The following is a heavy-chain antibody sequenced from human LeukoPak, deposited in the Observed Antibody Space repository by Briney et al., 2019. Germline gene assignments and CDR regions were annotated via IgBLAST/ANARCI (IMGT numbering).Heavy chain of an antibody. CDR3: ARDAKSRFGELLYYFDY. Sequence: GGSLRLSCAASGFTFSSYWMSWVRQAPGKGLEWVANIKQDGSEKYYVDSVKGRFTISRDNAKNSLYLQTNSLRAEDTAVYYCARDAKSRFGELLYYFDYWGQGTLVTVSS. D-gene: IGHD3-10*02. CDR1: GFTFSSYW. V-gene: IGHV3-7*01. J-gene: IGHJ4*02. CDR2: IKQDGSEK.